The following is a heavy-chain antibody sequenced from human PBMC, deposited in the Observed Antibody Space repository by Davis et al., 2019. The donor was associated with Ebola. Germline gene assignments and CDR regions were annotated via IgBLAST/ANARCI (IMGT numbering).Heavy chain of an antibody. Sequence: ASVKVSCKASGYTFTSYAMHWVRQAPGQRLEWMGWINAGNGNTKYSQKFQGRVTITRDTSASTAYMELSSLRSEDTAVYYCARDLGVVTVTGDYWGQGTLVTVSS. CDR3: ARDLGVVTVTGDY. V-gene: IGHV1-3*01. CDR1: GYTFTSYA. J-gene: IGHJ4*02. CDR2: INAGNGNT. D-gene: IGHD2-21*02.